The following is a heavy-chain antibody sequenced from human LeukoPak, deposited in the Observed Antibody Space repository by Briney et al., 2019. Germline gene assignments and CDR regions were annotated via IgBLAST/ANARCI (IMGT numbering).Heavy chain of an antibody. Sequence: SETLSLTCTVSGGSISSSTFYWGWIRQPPGKGLEWIGNISYSGGTYYNPSLKSRVTISVDTSKNRFSLNLSSVTAADTAVYHCARASAHRGIAVAGVYWYFDLWGRGTLVTVSS. CDR2: ISYSGGT. J-gene: IGHJ2*01. CDR1: GGSISSSTFY. CDR3: ARASAHRGIAVAGVYWYFDL. D-gene: IGHD6-19*01. V-gene: IGHV4-39*01.